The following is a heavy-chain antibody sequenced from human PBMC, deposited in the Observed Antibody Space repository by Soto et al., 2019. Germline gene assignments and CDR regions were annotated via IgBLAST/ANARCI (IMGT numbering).Heavy chain of an antibody. V-gene: IGHV3-23*01. D-gene: IGHD6-19*01. CDR1: GFTFSSYA. J-gene: IGHJ4*02. CDR2: ISGSGGST. Sequence: GGSLRLSCAASGFTFSSYAMHWVRQAPGKGLEWVSAISGSGGSTYYADSVKGRFTTSRDNSKNTLYLQMNSLRAEDTAVYYCAKDPAPYSRGWYSWGQGTLVTVSS. CDR3: AKDPAPYSRGWYS.